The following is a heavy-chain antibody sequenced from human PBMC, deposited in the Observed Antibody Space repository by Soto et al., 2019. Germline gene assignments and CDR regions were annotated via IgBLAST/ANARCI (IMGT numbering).Heavy chain of an antibody. Sequence: PSETLSLTCTVSGGSVSSGSYYWSWIRQPPGKGLEWIGYIYYSGSTNYNPSLKSRVTISVDTSKNQFSLKLSSVTAADTAVYYCAREGYYYDSSFDSNWFDPWGQGTLVTVSS. J-gene: IGHJ5*02. CDR2: IYYSGST. CDR3: AREGYYYDSSFDSNWFDP. CDR1: GGSVSSGSYY. D-gene: IGHD3-22*01. V-gene: IGHV4-61*01.